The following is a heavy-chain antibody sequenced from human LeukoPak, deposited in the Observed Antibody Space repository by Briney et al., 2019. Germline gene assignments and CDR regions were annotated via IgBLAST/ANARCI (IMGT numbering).Heavy chain of an antibody. J-gene: IGHJ1*01. V-gene: IGHV3-74*01. CDR2: INTDGSNT. D-gene: IGHD2-15*01. CDR3: ARSLGYCSGGSCSVAEYFQH. CDR1: GFTFSSYW. Sequence: GGSLRLSCAASGFTFSSYWMNWVRQAPGKGLVWVSRINTDGSNTNYADSVKGRLTVSRDNSKNTLYLQMNSLRAEDTAVYYCARSLGYCSGGSCSVAEYFQHWGQGTLVTVSS.